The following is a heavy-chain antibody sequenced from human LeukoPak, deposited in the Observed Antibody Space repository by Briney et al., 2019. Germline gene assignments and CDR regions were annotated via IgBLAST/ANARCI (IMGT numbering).Heavy chain of an antibody. J-gene: IGHJ4*02. V-gene: IGHV3-23*01. CDR1: EFTLSTYA. CDR2: ISDRWT. Sequence: GGSLRLSCAASEFTLSTYAMNWVRQAPGKGLEWVSTISDRWTNYADSVKGRFTISRDDSQNTLFLQMNSLRVEDTAIYYCARDCDYGSTSGMRCYWGQGTLVTVSS. CDR3: ARDCDYGSTSGMRCY. D-gene: IGHD4-23*01.